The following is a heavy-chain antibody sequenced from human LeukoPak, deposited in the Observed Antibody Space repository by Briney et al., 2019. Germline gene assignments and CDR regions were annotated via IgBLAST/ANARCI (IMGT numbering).Heavy chain of an antibody. V-gene: IGHV3-74*01. CDR3: ARDVGGAGGY. J-gene: IGHJ4*02. CDR2: INSDGSST. CDR1: GFTLRSYW. Sequence: PGGSLSLSCAASGFTLRSYWIHWVRQAPGKGLVWVSRINSDGSSTSYADSVKGRFTISRDNGKNTLYLQMNSLRAEDTAVYYCARDVGGAGGYWGQGTPFTVSS. D-gene: IGHD1-26*01.